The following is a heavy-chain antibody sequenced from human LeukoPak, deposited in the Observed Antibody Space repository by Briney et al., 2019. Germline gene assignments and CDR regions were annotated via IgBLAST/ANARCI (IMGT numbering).Heavy chain of an antibody. Sequence: SETLSLTCTVSGGSISSHYWSWIRQPPGKGLEWIGYIYYSGSTNYNPSLKSRVTISVDTSKNQFSLKLSSVTAADTAVYYCARGPFYDSSGYYYQIFDYWGQGTLVTVSS. CDR3: ARGPFYDSSGYYYQIFDY. CDR2: IYYSGST. J-gene: IGHJ4*02. V-gene: IGHV4-59*11. CDR1: GGSISSHY. D-gene: IGHD3-22*01.